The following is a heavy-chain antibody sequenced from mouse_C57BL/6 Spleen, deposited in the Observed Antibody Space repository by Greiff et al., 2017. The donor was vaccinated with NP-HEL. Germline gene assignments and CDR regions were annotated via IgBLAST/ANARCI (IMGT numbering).Heavy chain of an antibody. CDR1: GYTFISYG. CDR2: IYPRSGNT. D-gene: IGHD1-2*01. J-gene: IGHJ1*03. CDR3: AIGEIRLGYFDV. Sequence: QVQLKHSGAELARPGASVKLSCKASGYTFISYGISWVKQRTGQGLEWIGEIYPRSGNTYYNEKFRGKATLTADKSSSSAYMELRSLTSEDSAVYFCAIGEIRLGYFDVWGTGTTVTVSS. V-gene: IGHV1-81*01.